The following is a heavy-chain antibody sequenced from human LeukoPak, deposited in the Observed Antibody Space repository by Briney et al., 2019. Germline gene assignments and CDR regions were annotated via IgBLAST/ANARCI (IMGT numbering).Heavy chain of an antibody. Sequence: GGSLRLSCAPSGFTFSSYEMNWGRPAPGEGLEWVSSICSSGSTIYYADSVKGRFTISRDNAKNSLYLQMNSLRAEDTAVYYCARKTSGLLWFGELDGMDVWGQGTTVTVSS. V-gene: IGHV3-48*03. CDR2: ICSSGSTI. CDR3: ARKTSGLLWFGELDGMDV. J-gene: IGHJ6*02. CDR1: GFTFSSYE. D-gene: IGHD3-10*01.